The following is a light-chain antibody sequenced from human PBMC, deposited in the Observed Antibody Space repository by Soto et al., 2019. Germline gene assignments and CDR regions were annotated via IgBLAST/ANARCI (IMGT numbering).Light chain of an antibody. CDR1: QSVSRY. Sequence: EIVLTRSPATLSLCPVERAAASFRASQSVSRYLAWYQQKPGQAPRLLIYGASTRATGIPDRFSGSGSGTDFSLTISRLEPEDFAVYYCQQYGSSPYTFGQGTKVDIK. V-gene: IGKV3-20*01. CDR3: QQYGSSPYT. J-gene: IGKJ2*01. CDR2: GAS.